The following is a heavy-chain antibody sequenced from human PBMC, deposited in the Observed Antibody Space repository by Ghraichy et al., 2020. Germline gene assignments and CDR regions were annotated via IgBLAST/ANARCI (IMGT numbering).Heavy chain of an antibody. V-gene: IGHV3-21*01. D-gene: IGHD3-3*01. CDR2: ISSSSSSI. CDR1: GFTFSSYS. Sequence: GGSLRLSCAASGFTFSSYSMNWVRQAPGKGLEWVSSISSSSSSIYYADSVKGRFTISRDNAKNSLYLQMNSLRAEDTAVYYCARVAAIFGFLDDYWGQGTVGTVTS. J-gene: IGHJ4*02. CDR3: ARVAAIFGFLDDY.